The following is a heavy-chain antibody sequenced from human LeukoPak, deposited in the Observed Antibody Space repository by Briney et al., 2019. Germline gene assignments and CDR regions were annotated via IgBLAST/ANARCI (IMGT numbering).Heavy chain of an antibody. D-gene: IGHD3-10*01. CDR1: GLTFDDYA. Sequence: GRSLRLSCAASGLTFDDYAMHWVRQAPGKGLEWVSGISWNSGSIGYADSVKGRFTISRDNAKNSLYLQMNSLKTEDTAVYYCTSNLWSGELFFDYWGQGTLVTVSS. CDR2: ISWNSGSI. V-gene: IGHV3-9*01. CDR3: TSNLWSGELFFDY. J-gene: IGHJ4*02.